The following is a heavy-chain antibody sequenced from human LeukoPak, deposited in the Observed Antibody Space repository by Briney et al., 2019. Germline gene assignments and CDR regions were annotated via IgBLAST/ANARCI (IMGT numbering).Heavy chain of an antibody. CDR3: ARCTAMVNYYYYMDV. J-gene: IGHJ6*03. Sequence: ASVKVSCKASGGTFSSYAISWVRQAPGQGLEWMGRIIPILGIANYAQKFQGRVTITADKSTSTAYMELSSLRSEDTAVYYCARCTAMVNYYYYMDVWGKGTTVTVSS. CDR1: GGTFSSYA. CDR2: IIPILGIA. V-gene: IGHV1-69*04. D-gene: IGHD5-18*01.